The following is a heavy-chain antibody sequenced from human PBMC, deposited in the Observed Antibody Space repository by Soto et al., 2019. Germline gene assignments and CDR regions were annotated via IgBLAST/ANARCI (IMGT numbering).Heavy chain of an antibody. J-gene: IGHJ4*02. CDR3: ARDYYGPNDY. Sequence: RRLSCTAAGVPVSSNYMSWVRQAPGKGLEWVSVIYSGGITYYAYSVKGRFTISRDNSKNTLYLQMNSLRAEDTAVYYCARDYYGPNDYWGQGTLVTVSS. D-gene: IGHD3-10*01. CDR1: GVPVSSNY. V-gene: IGHV3-53*01. CDR2: IYSGGIT.